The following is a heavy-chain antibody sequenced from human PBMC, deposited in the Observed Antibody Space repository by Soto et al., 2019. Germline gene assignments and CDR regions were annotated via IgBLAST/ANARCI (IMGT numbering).Heavy chain of an antibody. D-gene: IGHD3-9*01. J-gene: IGHJ3*02. CDR1: GFTFSSYA. V-gene: IGHV3-23*01. CDR2: ISGSGGST. Sequence: PGGSLRLSCAASGFTFSSYAMSWVRQAPGKGLEWVSAISGSGGSTYYADSVKGRFTISRDNSKNTLYLQMNSLRAEDTAVYYCAKYNVLRYFDWLPDAFDIWGQGTMVT. CDR3: AKYNVLRYFDWLPDAFDI.